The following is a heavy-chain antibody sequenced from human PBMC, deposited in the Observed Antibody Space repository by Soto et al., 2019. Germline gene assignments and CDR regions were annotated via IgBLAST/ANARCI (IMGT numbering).Heavy chain of an antibody. Sequence: QVQLQESGPGLVKTSETLSLTCTVSGDSISSVSADSISNHHWSWVRQPPGKGLAWIGSVYYSGANNYRPSPRSRVRMTVNTSKHQCSLKVRPVSAEHTAVYYCARAMCHWGTYYYYYGTDVWGQGTTVTVSS. CDR1: GDSISSVSADSISNHH. CDR2: VYYSGAN. D-gene: IGHD3-16*01. CDR3: ARAMCHWGTYYYYYGTDV. V-gene: IGHV4-61*01. J-gene: IGHJ6*02.